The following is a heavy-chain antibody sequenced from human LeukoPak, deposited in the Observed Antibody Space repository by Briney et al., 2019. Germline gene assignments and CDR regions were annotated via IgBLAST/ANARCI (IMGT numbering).Heavy chain of an antibody. Sequence: GGSLRLSCAASGFTFSSHGMNWVRQAPGKRLEWVSGISPSGGITYYTDSVKGRFTISRDNSKNTLYLQMNSLRAEDTAVYYCAKDGVYDFWSGYPYLDVWGKGTTVTVSS. CDR1: GFTFSSHG. V-gene: IGHV3-23*01. CDR3: AKDGVYDFWSGYPYLDV. D-gene: IGHD3-3*01. J-gene: IGHJ6*04. CDR2: ISPSGGIT.